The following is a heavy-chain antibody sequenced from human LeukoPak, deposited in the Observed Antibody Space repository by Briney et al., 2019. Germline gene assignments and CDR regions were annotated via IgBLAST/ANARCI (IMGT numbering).Heavy chain of an antibody. CDR3: ARTSTYSWFDT. Sequence: GESLRISCKGSGYRFTSYWIAWVRQMPGKGLEWMGIIYPDDSDTRYSPSFQGQVTFSADKPISTAYLQWSSLKASDTAMYYCARTSTYSWFDTWGQGTLVTVSS. V-gene: IGHV5-51*01. J-gene: IGHJ5*02. CDR1: GYRFTSYW. D-gene: IGHD5/OR15-5a*01. CDR2: IYPDDSDT.